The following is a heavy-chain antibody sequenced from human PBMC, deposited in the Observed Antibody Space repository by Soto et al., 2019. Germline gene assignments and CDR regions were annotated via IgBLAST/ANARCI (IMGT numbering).Heavy chain of an antibody. J-gene: IGHJ6*02. V-gene: IGHV4-34*01. Sequence: TXVTLALTCAVYGGSFSGYYWSGIRQPPGKGLVWIGEINHSGSTNYNPSLKSRVTISVDTSKNQFSLKLSSVTAADTAVYYCATLKGGYCTNGVCWTPYYYYGMDVWGQGTTVTVSS. CDR2: INHSGST. D-gene: IGHD2-8*01. CDR3: ATLKGGYCTNGVCWTPYYYYGMDV. CDR1: GGSFSGYY.